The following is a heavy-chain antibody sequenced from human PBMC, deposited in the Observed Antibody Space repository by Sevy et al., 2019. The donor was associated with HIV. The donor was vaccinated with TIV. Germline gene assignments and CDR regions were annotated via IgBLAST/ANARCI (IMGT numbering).Heavy chain of an antibody. D-gene: IGHD4-17*01. J-gene: IGHJ4*02. CDR3: AGDYGDYGEFDY. CDR2: ISAYNGNT. V-gene: IGHV1-18*04. Sequence: ASVKVSCKASGYTFTSYGISWVRQAPGQGLEWMGWISAYNGNTNYAQKLQGRVTMTTDTSTSTAYMELRSLRSDDSAVYYCAGDYGDYGEFDYWGQGTLVTVSS. CDR1: GYTFTSYG.